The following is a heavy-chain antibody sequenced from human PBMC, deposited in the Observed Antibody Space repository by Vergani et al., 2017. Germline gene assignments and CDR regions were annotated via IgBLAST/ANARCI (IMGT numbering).Heavy chain of an antibody. D-gene: IGHD1-26*01. CDR3: ARRAERWETLLRDDFDV. Sequence: QVQLQQWGPGLLKPSETLSLTCAVYGGSLSGYYWSWIRLAPGKGLEWIGEINHSGTINSNPTPKSPFNVSIDTSRDHFSLKLRSVSAAATAVYFCARRAERWETLLRDDFDVWGQGTFVTVSP. CDR1: GGSLSGYY. J-gene: IGHJ3*01. CDR2: INHSGTI. V-gene: IGHV4-34*01.